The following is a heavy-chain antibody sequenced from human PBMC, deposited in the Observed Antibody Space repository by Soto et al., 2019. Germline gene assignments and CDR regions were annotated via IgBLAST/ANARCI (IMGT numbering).Heavy chain of an antibody. Sequence: QGQLVQSGAEVKKPGASVKVSFKASGYTFNSYGISWVRQAPGQGLEWMGWISDYNDNTNYAQNLQGRVTMTTATSTSTAYRELRSLRSDGTAVYYCARESPPADYWGRGTLVTVSS. CDR3: ARESPPADY. CDR2: ISDYNDNT. CDR1: GYTFNSYG. V-gene: IGHV1-18*01. J-gene: IGHJ4*02.